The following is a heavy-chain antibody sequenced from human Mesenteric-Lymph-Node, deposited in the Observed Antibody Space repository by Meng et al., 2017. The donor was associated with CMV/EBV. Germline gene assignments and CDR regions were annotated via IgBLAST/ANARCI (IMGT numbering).Heavy chain of an antibody. D-gene: IGHD3-3*01. CDR1: GFIFSNYE. J-gene: IGHJ6*02. Sequence: GGSLRLSSAVSGFIFSNYEMNWVRQAPGKGLEWVSYISTSGSVISYADSVTGRFTISRDNAKNSLDLQMDSLRAEDTAVYYCVRDGGNYNFWSGSYYNYYFGLDVWGQGTTVTVSS. CDR3: VRDGGNYNFWSGSYYNYYFGLDV. CDR2: ISTSGSVI. V-gene: IGHV3-48*03.